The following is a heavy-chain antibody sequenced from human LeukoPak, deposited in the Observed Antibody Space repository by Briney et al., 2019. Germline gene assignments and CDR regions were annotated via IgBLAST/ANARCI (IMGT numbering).Heavy chain of an antibody. CDR2: INPSGGST. Sequence: RASVKVSCKASGYTFTSYYMHWVQQAPGQGLEWMGIINPSGGSTSYAQKFQGRVTMTRDTSTSTVYMELSSLRSEDTAVYYCAREGYSSSWYRGGFDYWGQGTLVTVSS. CDR3: AREGYSSSWYRGGFDY. CDR1: GYTFTSYY. V-gene: IGHV1-46*01. D-gene: IGHD6-13*01. J-gene: IGHJ4*02.